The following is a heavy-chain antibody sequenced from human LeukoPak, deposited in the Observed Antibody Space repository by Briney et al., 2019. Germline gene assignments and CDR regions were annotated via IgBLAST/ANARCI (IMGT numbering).Heavy chain of an antibody. V-gene: IGHV1-8*01. CDR3: ARDFDRYCSGGSCYSSNWFDP. Sequence: ASVKVSCKASGYTFTSYDINWVRQATGQGLEWMGWMNPNSGNTGYAQKFQGRVTMTRDTSTSTVYMELSSLRSEDTAVYYCARDFDRYCSGGSCYSSNWFDPWGQGTLVTVSS. D-gene: IGHD2-15*01. CDR2: MNPNSGNT. CDR1: GYTFTSYD. J-gene: IGHJ5*02.